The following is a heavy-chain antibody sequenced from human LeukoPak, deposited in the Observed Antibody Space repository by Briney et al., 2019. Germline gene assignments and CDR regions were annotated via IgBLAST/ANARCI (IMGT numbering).Heavy chain of an antibody. J-gene: IGHJ4*02. CDR3: ARKDYGSGSYYYFDY. Sequence: GASVKVSCKASGYTFTSYGISWVGQAPGQGLEWMGWISAYNGNTNYAQKLQGRVNMTTDTSTSTAYVELRSLRSDDTAVYYCARKDYGSGSYYYFDYWGQGTLVTVSS. CDR2: ISAYNGNT. CDR1: GYTFTSYG. D-gene: IGHD3-10*01. V-gene: IGHV1-18*01.